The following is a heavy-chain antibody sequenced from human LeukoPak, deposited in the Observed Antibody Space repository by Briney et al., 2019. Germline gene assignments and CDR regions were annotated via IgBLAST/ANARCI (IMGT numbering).Heavy chain of an antibody. Sequence: PGGSLRLSCAASGFTFSDYYMSWIRQAPGKGLEWVLYISSSSSYTNYADSVKGRFTISRDNAKDSLYLQMNSLRVEDTAVYYCARSLEMSTVRSGFDIRGQGTMVTVSS. V-gene: IGHV3-11*06. D-gene: IGHD5-24*01. CDR3: ARSLEMSTVRSGFDI. CDR2: ISSSSSYT. CDR1: GFTFSDYY. J-gene: IGHJ3*02.